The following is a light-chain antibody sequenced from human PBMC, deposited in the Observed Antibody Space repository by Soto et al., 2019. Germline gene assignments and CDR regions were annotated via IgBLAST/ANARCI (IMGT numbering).Light chain of an antibody. J-gene: IGKJ5*01. CDR1: QSFSGY. V-gene: IGKV3-11*01. CDR2: DAS. CDR3: QQRSQWPQVIT. Sequence: DILLTQSPATLSLSPGERATLSCRASQSFSGYLAWYQQKPGQAPRLLIYDASKRATGIPARFSGRGSGTDLTPTISRLELADFAVYSCQQRSQWPQVITFAQAPRLEIK.